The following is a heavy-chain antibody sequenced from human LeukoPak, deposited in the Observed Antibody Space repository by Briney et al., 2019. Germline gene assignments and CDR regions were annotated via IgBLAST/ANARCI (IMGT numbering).Heavy chain of an antibody. D-gene: IGHD2-8*01. CDR3: ARGDRLGYCTNGVCYPTDY. Sequence: GGSLRLSCAASGFSFSIYSMNWVRQAPRKGLEWVSSISGSSSYTYYADSVKGRFTISRDNAKNSLYPQMNSLRAEDTAVYYCARGDRLGYCTNGVCYPTDYWGQGTLVTVSS. J-gene: IGHJ4*02. V-gene: IGHV3-21*01. CDR1: GFSFSIYS. CDR2: ISGSSSYT.